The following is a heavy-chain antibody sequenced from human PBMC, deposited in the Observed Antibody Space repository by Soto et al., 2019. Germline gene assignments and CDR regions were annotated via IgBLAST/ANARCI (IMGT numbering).Heavy chain of an antibody. J-gene: IGHJ3*02. CDR3: AKNLLVIIPDGFDI. V-gene: IGHV1-2*02. D-gene: IGHD3-10*01. CDR1: GYTFTKYY. Sequence: QVQLVQSGAEVKKPGASVKVSCKASGYTFTKYYMHWVRQAPGQGLGWMGWIIPSSGVANYAQKFQGRVTMTRDTSISTAYMELSRLRSDDTAVYYCAKNLLVIIPDGFDIWGQGTMVTVSS. CDR2: IIPSSGVA.